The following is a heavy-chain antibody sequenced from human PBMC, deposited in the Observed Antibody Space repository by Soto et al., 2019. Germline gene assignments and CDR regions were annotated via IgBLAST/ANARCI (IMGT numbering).Heavy chain of an antibody. CDR2: IKSKTDGGTT. D-gene: IGHD6-19*01. Sequence: GLPLRDPCAAAGVTCINAWSRWVRKEPGKGLEWVGRIKSKTDGGTTDYAAPVKGRFTISRDDSKNTLYLQMNSLKTEDTAVYYCTTAIAMKGSGWSYFDYWGQGTLVTVSS. J-gene: IGHJ4*02. V-gene: IGHV3-15*07. CDR3: TTAIAMKGSGWSYFDY. CDR1: GVTCINAW.